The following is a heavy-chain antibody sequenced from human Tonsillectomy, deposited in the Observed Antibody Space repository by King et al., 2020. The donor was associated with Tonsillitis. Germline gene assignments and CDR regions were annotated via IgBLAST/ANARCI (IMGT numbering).Heavy chain of an antibody. CDR1: GVTFSSYA. CDR2: LSYDGSNK. V-gene: IGHV3-30-3*01. J-gene: IGHJ4*02. D-gene: IGHD2-15*01. Sequence: QLVQSGGGVVQPGRSLRRSCAASGVTFSSYAFYWVRQAPGKGLEWRAVLSYDGSNKYHADSVKGRFSISRDNSKNTLYLQMHSLRPEETAVYYCARAKGGYCTGAGCYPGDYWGQGALVTVSS. CDR3: ARAKGGYCTGAGCYPGDY.